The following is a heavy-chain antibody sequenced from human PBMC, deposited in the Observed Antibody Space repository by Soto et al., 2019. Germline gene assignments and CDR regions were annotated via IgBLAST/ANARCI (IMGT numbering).Heavy chain of an antibody. Sequence: PVGSLRLSCAASGFTFSSYAMHWVRQAPGKGLEWVAVISYDGSNKYYADSVKGRFTISRDNSKNTLYLQMNSLRAEDTAVYYCARSPNYKIVVALFDYWGQGTLVTVSS. V-gene: IGHV3-30-3*01. CDR1: GFTFSSYA. J-gene: IGHJ4*02. CDR2: ISYDGSNK. D-gene: IGHD3-22*01. CDR3: ARSPNYKIVVALFDY.